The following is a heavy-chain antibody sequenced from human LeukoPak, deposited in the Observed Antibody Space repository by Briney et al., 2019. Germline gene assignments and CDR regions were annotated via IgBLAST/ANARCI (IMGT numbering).Heavy chain of an antibody. D-gene: IGHD2-2*01. Sequence: GGSLRLSCAASGFTFSSYAMHWVRQAPGKGLEYVSAISSNGGSTYYANSVKGRFTISRDNSKNTLYLQMGSLRAEDMAVYHCASWGRYCSSTSCPYFDYWGQGTLVTVSS. CDR2: ISSNGGST. V-gene: IGHV3-64*01. CDR1: GFTFSSYA. J-gene: IGHJ4*02. CDR3: ASWGRYCSSTSCPYFDY.